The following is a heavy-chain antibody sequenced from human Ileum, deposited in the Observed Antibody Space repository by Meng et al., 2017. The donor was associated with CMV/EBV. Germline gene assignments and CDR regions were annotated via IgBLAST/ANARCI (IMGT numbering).Heavy chain of an antibody. D-gene: IGHD5/OR15-5a*01. Sequence: SCEASVFRFSDYELAWVRQAPGKGLEGVSSIGSGGGGTYTADSVRGRFTISRDNSRNTLYLQMNSLTVEDTAVYFCAKALSVWTPFDAWGQGTLVTVSS. V-gene: IGHV3-23*01. CDR1: VFRFSDYE. J-gene: IGHJ5*02. CDR3: AKALSVWTPFDA. CDR2: IGSGGGGT.